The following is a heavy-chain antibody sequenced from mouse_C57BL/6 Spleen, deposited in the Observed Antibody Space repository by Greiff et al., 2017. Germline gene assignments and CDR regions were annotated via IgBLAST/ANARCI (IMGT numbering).Heavy chain of an antibody. V-gene: IGHV3-6*01. CDR2: ISYDGSN. CDR3: AREGTTVVPFY. J-gene: IGHJ3*01. D-gene: IGHD1-1*01. CDR1: GYSITSGYY. Sequence: EVQLVESGPGLVKPSQSLSLTCSVTGYSITSGYYWNWIRQFPGNKLEWMGYISYDGSNNYNPSLKNRISITRDTSKNQFFLKLNSVTTEDTATYYCAREGTTVVPFYWGQGTLVTVSA.